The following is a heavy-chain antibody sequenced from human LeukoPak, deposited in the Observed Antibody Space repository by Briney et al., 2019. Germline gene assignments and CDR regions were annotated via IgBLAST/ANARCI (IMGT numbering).Heavy chain of an antibody. CDR2: IYYSGST. Sequence: SETLSLTCTVSGGSISSYYWSWIRQPPGKGLEWLGYIYYSGSTNYNPSLKSRVTISVDTSKNQFSLKLSSVTAADTAVYYCARGGRQYDFWSGYYKGGDFDYWGQGTLVTVSS. D-gene: IGHD3-3*01. J-gene: IGHJ4*02. V-gene: IGHV4-59*01. CDR3: ARGGRQYDFWSGYYKGGDFDY. CDR1: GGSISSYY.